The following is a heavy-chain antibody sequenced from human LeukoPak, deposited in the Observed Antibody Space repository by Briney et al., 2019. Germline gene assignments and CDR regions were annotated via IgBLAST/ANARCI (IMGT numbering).Heavy chain of an antibody. Sequence: SETLSLTCTVSGGSIRSSYYYWGWIRQPPGKGLEWIGSIYDSGSTYYNPSLKSRVTMSVDTSNNQFSLKLSSVTAADTAMYYCAREGDYYDSGGYYRIDFWGQGTLVTVSS. D-gene: IGHD3-22*01. CDR1: GGSIRSSYYY. J-gene: IGHJ4*02. CDR2: IYDSGST. CDR3: AREGDYYDSGGYYRIDF. V-gene: IGHV4-39*07.